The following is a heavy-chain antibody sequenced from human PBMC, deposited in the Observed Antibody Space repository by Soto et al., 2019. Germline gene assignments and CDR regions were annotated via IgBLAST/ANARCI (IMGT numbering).Heavy chain of an antibody. CDR3: ARDPISGSFDY. D-gene: IGHD6-19*01. V-gene: IGHV3-48*02. CDR1: GFPFHSCS. J-gene: IGHJ4*02. Sequence: GGSLRLSCAASGFPFHSCSMNWVRQAPGRGLEWVSYIAGGGHTIYYADSVKGRFTISRDDAKSSLYLQMNSLRDDDTAIYFCARDPISGSFDYWGQGTLVTVSS. CDR2: IAGGGHTI.